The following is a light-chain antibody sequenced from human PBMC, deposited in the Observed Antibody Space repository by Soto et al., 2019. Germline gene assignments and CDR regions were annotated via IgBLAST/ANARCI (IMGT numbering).Light chain of an antibody. Sequence: EIVWTQSAATLSLSPGERATLSCRASQSVSSYLAWYQQKPGQAPRLLIYGAFNRATGIPARFSGSGSGTDFTVTINSREPEDFAVYYCHQYENSQITSCQGTRLDI. CDR3: HQYENSQIT. CDR2: GAF. J-gene: IGKJ5*01. CDR1: QSVSSY. V-gene: IGKV3-11*01.